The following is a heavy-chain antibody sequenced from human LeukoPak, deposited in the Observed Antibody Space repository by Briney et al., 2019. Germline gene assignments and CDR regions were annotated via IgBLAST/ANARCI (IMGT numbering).Heavy chain of an antibody. J-gene: IGHJ4*02. Sequence: SETLSLTCTVSGGSVSSGSYYWSWIRQPPGKGLEWIGYIYYSGSTNYNPSLKSRVTISVDTSKNQFSLKLSSVTAADTAVYYCAREGQTGYTDYWGLGTLVTVSS. CDR3: AREGQTGYTDY. D-gene: IGHD3-9*01. V-gene: IGHV4-61*01. CDR2: IYYSGST. CDR1: GGSVSSGSYY.